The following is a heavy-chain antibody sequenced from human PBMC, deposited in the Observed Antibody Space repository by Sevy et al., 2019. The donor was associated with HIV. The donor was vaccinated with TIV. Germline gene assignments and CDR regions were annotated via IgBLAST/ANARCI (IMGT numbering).Heavy chain of an antibody. CDR3: ARTPLLSIPGTTDVYFDI. CDR1: GGTFSNYA. V-gene: IGHV1-69*13. D-gene: IGHD4-4*01. J-gene: IGHJ4*02. Sequence: ASVKVSCKASGGTFSNYALSWVRQAPGQGLEWMGGIIPIFGTTKFAQTFQGRVTITADESRSTAYMELSSLKPADTAVYYCARTPLLSIPGTTDVYFDIWGQGTLVTVSS. CDR2: IIPIFGTT.